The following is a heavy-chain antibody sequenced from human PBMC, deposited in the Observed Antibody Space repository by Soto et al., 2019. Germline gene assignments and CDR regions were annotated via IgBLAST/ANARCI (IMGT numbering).Heavy chain of an antibody. CDR3: ARDLRLTYYDILTGLRGFDY. V-gene: IGHV1-2*02. Sequence: GASVKVSCKASGYTFTGYYMHWVRQAPGQGLEWMGWINPNSGGTNYAQKFQGRVTMTRDTSISTAYMELSRLRSDDTAVYYCARDLRLTYYDILTGLRGFDYWGQGTLVTVSS. J-gene: IGHJ4*02. CDR2: INPNSGGT. CDR1: GYTFTGYY. D-gene: IGHD3-9*01.